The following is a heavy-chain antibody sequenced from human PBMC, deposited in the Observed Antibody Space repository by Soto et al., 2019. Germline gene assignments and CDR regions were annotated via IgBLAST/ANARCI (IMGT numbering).Heavy chain of an antibody. Sequence: QVQLVESGGGVVQPGRSLRLSCAASGFTFSNYGMHWVRQAPGKGLEWVAVISYDGSDKYYADSGKGRFTISRDNSKNTLYLQMNSLRPVDTAVYYCAKLEPPLPHEVDSVDIGGQGTLVTVSS. J-gene: IGHJ3*02. CDR1: GFTFSNYG. CDR3: AKLEPPLPHEVDSVDI. CDR2: ISYDGSDK. D-gene: IGHD1-1*01. V-gene: IGHV3-30*18.